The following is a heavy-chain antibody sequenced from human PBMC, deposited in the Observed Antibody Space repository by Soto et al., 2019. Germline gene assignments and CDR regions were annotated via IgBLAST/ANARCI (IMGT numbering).Heavy chain of an antibody. V-gene: IGHV5-51*01. CDR2: IYPGDSET. D-gene: IGHD2-2*01. CDR1: GFTFTNYW. CDR3: AKNEGYCSSNTRSNFDY. J-gene: IGHJ4*02. Sequence: AESVTTSCGVSGFTFTNYWIGWVLQMPEKGLEWMGVIYPGDSETSYSPSFQGRVTISADKSINTAYLQWSSLKASDTAMYYCAKNEGYCSSNTRSNFDYWGQGTLVTVSS.